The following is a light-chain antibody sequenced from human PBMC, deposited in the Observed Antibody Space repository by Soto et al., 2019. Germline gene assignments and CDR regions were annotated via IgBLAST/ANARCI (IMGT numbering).Light chain of an antibody. CDR3: QQYGSSPPGFT. CDR1: QSVSSTY. V-gene: IGKV3-20*01. J-gene: IGKJ3*01. CDR2: GAS. Sequence: EIVLTQSPGTLSLFLGERATHSCRASQSVSSTYFAWYRQKPGQSPSLLIYGASNRATGVPDRFSGSGSGTDFTLTISRLEPEDFAVYYCQQYGSSPPGFTFGPGTTVEMK.